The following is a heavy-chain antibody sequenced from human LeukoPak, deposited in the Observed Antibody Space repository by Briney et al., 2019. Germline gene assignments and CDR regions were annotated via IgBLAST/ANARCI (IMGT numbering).Heavy chain of an antibody. D-gene: IGHD6-13*01. CDR3: AKSALYSNTYSVH. J-gene: IGHJ4*02. V-gene: IGHV3-23*01. CDR2: IGVGGGT. CDR1: GFTFSSYA. Sequence: GGSLRLSCAASGFTFSSYAMNWVRQAPGKGLEWVSGIGVGGGTYYADSVKGRFTISRDNSKNTLHLQMNSLRAEDTAVYYCAKSALYSNTYSVHWGQGTLVTVSS.